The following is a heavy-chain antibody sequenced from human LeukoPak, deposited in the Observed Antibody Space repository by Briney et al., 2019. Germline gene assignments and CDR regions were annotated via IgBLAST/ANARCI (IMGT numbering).Heavy chain of an antibody. CDR1: GFTFSDYY. D-gene: IGHD4-23*01. Sequence: GGSLRLSCAASGFTFSDYYMSWIRQAPGKGLEWVSYISSSGSTIYYADSVKGRFTISRDNAKNSLYLQMNSLRAEDTAVYYCARDPIQSTVVNGDAFDIWGQGTMVTVSS. CDR2: ISSSGSTI. J-gene: IGHJ3*02. CDR3: ARDPIQSTVVNGDAFDI. V-gene: IGHV3-11*04.